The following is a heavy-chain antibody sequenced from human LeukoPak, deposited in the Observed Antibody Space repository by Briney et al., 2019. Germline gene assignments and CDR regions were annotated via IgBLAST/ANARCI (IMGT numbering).Heavy chain of an antibody. V-gene: IGHV3-30*18. Sequence: GRSLRLSCAASGFTFSSYGMHWARQAPGKGLEWVAVISYDGSNKYYADSVKGRFTISRDNSKNTLYLQMNSLRAEDTAVYYCAKVLDQLRYYYYYGMDVWGKGTTVTVSS. J-gene: IGHJ6*04. D-gene: IGHD2-2*01. CDR1: GFTFSSYG. CDR2: ISYDGSNK. CDR3: AKVLDQLRYYYYYGMDV.